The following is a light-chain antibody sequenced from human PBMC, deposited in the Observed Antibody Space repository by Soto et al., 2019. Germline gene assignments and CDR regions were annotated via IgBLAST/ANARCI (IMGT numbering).Light chain of an antibody. V-gene: IGKV3-15*01. J-gene: IGKJ3*01. CDR2: GAS. CDR3: QHYKAWPL. CDR1: QSVGTN. Sequence: EIVMTQSPATLSVSPGERATLSCRASQSVGTNLAWYQQKPGQAPGLLIYGASTRATGTPARFSGSGSGTEFTLTISSLQSEDFAVYYCQHYKAWPLFGPGTKVNIK.